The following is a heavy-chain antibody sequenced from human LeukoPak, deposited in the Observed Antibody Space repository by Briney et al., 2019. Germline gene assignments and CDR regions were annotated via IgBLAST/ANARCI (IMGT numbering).Heavy chain of an antibody. J-gene: IGHJ4*02. CDR3: AAATSGSYRIDF. CDR1: GFTFSSYW. Sequence: PGGSLRLSCAASGFTFSSYWMHWVRQAPGKGLVWVSRINSDGSWTSSADSVKGRSTISRDNAKNTLYLQMNRLRAEDTAVYYCAAATSGSYRIDFWGQGTLVTVSS. D-gene: IGHD3-10*01. CDR2: INSDGSWT. V-gene: IGHV3-74*01.